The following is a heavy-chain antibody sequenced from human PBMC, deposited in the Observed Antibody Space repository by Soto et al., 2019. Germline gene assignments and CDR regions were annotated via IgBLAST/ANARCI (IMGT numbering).Heavy chain of an antibody. D-gene: IGHD6-19*01. CDR1: GDTFTSYG. Sequence: ASVKVSCKASGDTFTSYGISWVRQAPGQGLEWMGWISAYNGNTNYAQKLQGRVTMTTDTSTSTAYMELRSLRSDDTAVYYCASPAGIAVAGTDYYYYGLDVWGKCTTVTVPS. CDR2: ISAYNGNT. CDR3: ASPAGIAVAGTDYYYYGLDV. J-gene: IGHJ6*04. V-gene: IGHV1-18*01.